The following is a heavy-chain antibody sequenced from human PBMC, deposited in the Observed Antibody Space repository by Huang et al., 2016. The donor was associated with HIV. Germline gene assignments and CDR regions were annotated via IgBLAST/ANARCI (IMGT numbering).Heavy chain of an antibody. V-gene: IGHV5-51*01. CDR1: GYGFSSYW. D-gene: IGHD5-18*01. Sequence: EVLLVQSGAELKEPGESLKISCKASGYGFSSYWIGWVRQKPGKGLGWMGIIDPRDSETKYSPSFDGQVTISADKSTRTAYLQWESLKAPDTAIYFCARQVDGFRSHFDFWGQGTLVSVSS. CDR3: ARQVDGFRSHFDF. CDR2: IDPRDSET. J-gene: IGHJ4*02.